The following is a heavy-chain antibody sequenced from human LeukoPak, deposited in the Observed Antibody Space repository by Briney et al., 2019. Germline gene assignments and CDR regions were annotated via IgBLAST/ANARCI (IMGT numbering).Heavy chain of an antibody. CDR1: GFTVSSNS. V-gene: IGHV3-53*01. CDR3: ASSGGSYSGAFDI. Sequence: GGSLRLSCTVSGFTVSSNSMSWVRQAPGKGLEWVSGISGDAGRTYYADSVKGRFTISRDNAKNSLYLQMNSLRAEDTAVYYCASSGGSYSGAFDIWGQGTMVTVSS. D-gene: IGHD1-26*01. CDR2: ISGDAGRT. J-gene: IGHJ3*02.